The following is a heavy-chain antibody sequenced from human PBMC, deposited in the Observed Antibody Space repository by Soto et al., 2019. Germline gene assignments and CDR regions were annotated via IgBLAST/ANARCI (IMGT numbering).Heavy chain of an antibody. CDR2: ISAYNGNT. CDR1: GYTFTSYG. CDR3: AREGYYGSGSTKQYYYYGMDV. V-gene: IGHV1-18*01. Sequence: GASVKVSCKASGYTFTSYGISWVRQAPGQGLEWMGWISAYNGNTNYAQKLQGRVTMTTDTSTSTAYMELRSLRSDDTAVYYCAREGYYGSGSTKQYYYYGMDVWGQGTMVTVSS. D-gene: IGHD3-10*01. J-gene: IGHJ6*02.